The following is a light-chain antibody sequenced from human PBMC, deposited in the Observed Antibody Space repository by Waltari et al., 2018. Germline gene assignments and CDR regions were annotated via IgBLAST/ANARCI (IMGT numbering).Light chain of an antibody. CDR1: STDLASYNL. Sequence: QSALSQPASVSGSPGQSLTITCTGASTDLASYNLVAWYQHHPNRAPKLIIYEATKRPSGISQRFACAKSGATASLRISGLQADDEADYYCCSYTGSSTSYGCGGGTKVTVL. J-gene: IGLJ1*01. CDR2: EAT. CDR3: CSYTGSSTSYG. V-gene: IGLV2-23*01.